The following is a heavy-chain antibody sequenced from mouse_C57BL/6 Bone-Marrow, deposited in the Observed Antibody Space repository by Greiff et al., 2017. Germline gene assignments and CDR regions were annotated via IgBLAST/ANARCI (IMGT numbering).Heavy chain of an antibody. D-gene: IGHD2-4*01. Sequence: QVQLQQSGPGLVAPSQSLSITCTVSGFSLTSYAISWVRQPPGKGLEWLGVLWTGGGTTYNSALKSRLSISKEHSKSQVFLKMNRLQTEDTARYYGARYDYDGAGFAYWGQGTLVTVSA. CDR2: LWTGGGT. CDR1: GFSLTSYA. J-gene: IGHJ3*01. V-gene: IGHV2-9-1*01. CDR3: ARYDYDGAGFAY.